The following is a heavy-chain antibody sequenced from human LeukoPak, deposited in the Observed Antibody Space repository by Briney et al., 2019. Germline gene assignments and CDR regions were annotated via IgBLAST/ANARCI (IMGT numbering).Heavy chain of an antibody. V-gene: IGHV3-74*01. D-gene: IGHD2/OR15-2a*01. J-gene: IGHJ5*02. CDR1: GFTFSTYW. CDR3: ARVVLSGAYQIDL. Sequence: GSLRLSCAASGFTFSTYWMHWVRQAPGKGLVWVSRINGDGSTTTYADSVKGRFTTSRDNAKSTLYLHLNSLRVEDAAVYYCARVVLSGAYQIDLWGQGTLVTVSS. CDR2: INGDGSTT.